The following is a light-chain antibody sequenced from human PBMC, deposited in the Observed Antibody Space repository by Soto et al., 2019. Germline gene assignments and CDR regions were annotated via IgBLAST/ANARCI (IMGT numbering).Light chain of an antibody. J-gene: IGKJ1*01. CDR3: QQYNNWPRT. Sequence: EIVMTQSPATLSVSPGERATLSCRASQSVSSNLAWYQQKPGQAPRLLIYGASARATGIPVRFSGSGSGTEFTLTISSPQSEDFAVYYCQQYNNWPRTFGQGTKVDIK. CDR1: QSVSSN. CDR2: GAS. V-gene: IGKV3-15*01.